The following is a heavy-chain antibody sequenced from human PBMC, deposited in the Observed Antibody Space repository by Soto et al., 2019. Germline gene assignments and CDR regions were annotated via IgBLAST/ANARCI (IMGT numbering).Heavy chain of an antibody. CDR1: GHSINSAYY. CDR2: MYHSGGN. CDR3: AAYDFSGAAAFDI. Sequence: PSETLSLTCVVSGHSINSAYYWGWIRQPPGKGLEWIGSMYHSGGNFYNPSLQSRVSMSMVTSKNQLSLKLRSATAADTAVYYCAAYDFSGAAAFDIWGRGTRVTVSS. J-gene: IGHJ3*02. D-gene: IGHD3-16*01. V-gene: IGHV4-38-2*01.